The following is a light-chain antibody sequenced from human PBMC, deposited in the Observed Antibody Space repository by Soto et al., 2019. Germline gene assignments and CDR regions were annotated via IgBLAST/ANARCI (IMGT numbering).Light chain of an antibody. CDR3: QQYGSSPT. J-gene: IGKJ3*01. CDR1: QSVSSSY. Sequence: IVLTQSPATLSLSPGERATLSCRASQSVSSSYLAWYQQKPGQAPRLLIYGASSRATGIPGRFSGSGSGTDFTLTISRLEPEDFAVYYGQQYGSSPTFGPGTKVDIK. CDR2: GAS. V-gene: IGKV3-20*01.